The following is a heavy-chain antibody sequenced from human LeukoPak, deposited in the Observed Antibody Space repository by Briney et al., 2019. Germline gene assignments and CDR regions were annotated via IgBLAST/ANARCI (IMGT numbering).Heavy chain of an antibody. D-gene: IGHD6-19*01. V-gene: IGHV4-34*01. CDR3: ATPRPVYSSGWYGGTDY. CDR1: GGYLSGYY. J-gene: IGHJ4*02. CDR2: INHSGST. Sequence: SETLSLTCAVYGGYLSGYYWGWIPQPPGKGLEWIGEINHSGSTNYNPSLKSRVTISVDTSKNQFSLKLSSVTAADTAVYYCATPRPVYSSGWYGGTDYWGQGTLVTVSS.